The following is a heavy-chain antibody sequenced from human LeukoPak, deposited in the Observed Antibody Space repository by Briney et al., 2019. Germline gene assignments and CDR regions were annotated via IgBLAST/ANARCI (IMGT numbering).Heavy chain of an antibody. V-gene: IGHV3-23*01. J-gene: IGHJ6*03. D-gene: IGHD5-18*01. CDR1: GFTFSNHA. CDR2: FSFNGVTT. Sequence: GGSLRLSCAASGFTFSNHAMSWVRQAPGKGLEWVSTFSFNGVTTYYADSAKGRFTISRDNSKNTVYLQMNNLRAEDTAVYYCAKGGYSSGRYFYYYMDVWGEGTTVTVSS. CDR3: AKGGYSSGRYFYYYMDV.